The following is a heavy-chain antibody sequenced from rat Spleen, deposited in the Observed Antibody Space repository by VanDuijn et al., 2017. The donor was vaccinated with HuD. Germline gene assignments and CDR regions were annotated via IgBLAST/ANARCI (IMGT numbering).Heavy chain of an antibody. D-gene: IGHD1-12*03. CDR2: ISFGGGNT. Sequence: EVQLVESGGGLVQPGRSMKLSCAASGFTFSNYYMAWVRQAPTKGLEWVAPISFGGGNTYYRNSGKGRFTISRNNAKNTLYLKMDSLRSEDTATYYCARRDGYYDYWGQGVMVTVSS. CDR3: ARRDGYYDY. V-gene: IGHV5-25*01. J-gene: IGHJ2*01. CDR1: GFTFSNYY.